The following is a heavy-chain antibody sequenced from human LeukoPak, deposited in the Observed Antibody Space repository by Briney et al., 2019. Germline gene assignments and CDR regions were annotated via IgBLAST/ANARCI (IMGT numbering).Heavy chain of an antibody. CDR1: GFTFSSYA. J-gene: IGHJ4*02. CDR2: ISSSSSYI. CDR3: AGGALWFGELLG. V-gene: IGHV3-21*01. Sequence: GGSLRLSCAASGFTFSSYAMSWVRQAPGKGLEWVSSISSSSSYIYYADSVKGRFTISRDNAKNSLYLQMNSLRAEDTAVYYCAGGALWFGELLGWGQGTLVTVSS. D-gene: IGHD3-10*01.